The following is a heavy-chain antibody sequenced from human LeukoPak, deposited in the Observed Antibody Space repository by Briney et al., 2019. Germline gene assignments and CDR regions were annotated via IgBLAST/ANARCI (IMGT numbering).Heavy chain of an antibody. V-gene: IGHV3-48*01. J-gene: IGHJ5*02. CDR2: ISSSSSTI. CDR3: ARVLHKRNYDSSDYYGS. D-gene: IGHD3-22*01. CDR1: GFTFSSYS. Sequence: GGSLRLSCAASGFTFSSYSMNWVRQAPGKGLEWVSYISSSSSTIYYADSVKGRFTISRDNAKNSLYLQLDSLRAEDTAVYYCARVLHKRNYDSSDYYGSWGQGTLVTVSS.